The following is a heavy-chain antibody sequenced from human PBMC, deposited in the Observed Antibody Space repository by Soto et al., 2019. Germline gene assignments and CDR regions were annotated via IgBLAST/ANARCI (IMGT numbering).Heavy chain of an antibody. CDR3: ASYSSGYQANWFDP. CDR2: IYYSGST. D-gene: IGHD3-22*01. V-gene: IGHV4-31*11. J-gene: IGHJ5*02. CDR1: GGSISSGGYS. Sequence: LSLTCAVSGGSISSGGYSWSWIRQPPGKGLEWIGYIYYSGSTYYNPSLKSRVTISVETSKNQFSLKLSSVTAADTAVYYCASYSSGYQANWFDPWGQG.